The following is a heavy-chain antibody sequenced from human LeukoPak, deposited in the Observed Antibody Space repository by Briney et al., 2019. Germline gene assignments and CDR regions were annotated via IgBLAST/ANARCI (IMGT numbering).Heavy chain of an antibody. CDR3: GGEASNRYLGHQNFDY. D-gene: IGHD3-9*01. CDR1: GFAVSSNY. J-gene: IGHJ4*02. Sequence: PGGSLRLSCAASGFAVSSNYMSWVRQAPGKGLEWVSVIYSGGSTYYADSVKGRFTISRDNSKNTLYLQMNSLEAEDTAVYYVGGEASNRYLGHQNFDYWGQGTLVTVSS. V-gene: IGHV3-53*01. CDR2: IYSGGST.